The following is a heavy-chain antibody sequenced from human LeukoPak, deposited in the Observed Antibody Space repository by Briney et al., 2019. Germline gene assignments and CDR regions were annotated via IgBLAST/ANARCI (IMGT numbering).Heavy chain of an antibody. CDR1: GFTFSSYA. D-gene: IGHD3-10*01. Sequence: GGSLRHSCAASGFTFSSYAMSWVRQAPGKGLEWVSAISGSGGSTYYADSVKGRFTISRDNSKNTLYLQMNSLRAEDTAVYYCAKSRDYGSGSSYYYYYGMDVWGQGTTVTVSS. J-gene: IGHJ6*02. V-gene: IGHV3-23*01. CDR3: AKSRDYGSGSSYYYYYGMDV. CDR2: ISGSGGST.